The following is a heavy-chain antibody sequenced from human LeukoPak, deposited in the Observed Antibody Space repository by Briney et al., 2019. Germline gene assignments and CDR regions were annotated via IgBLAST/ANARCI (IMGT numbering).Heavy chain of an antibody. Sequence: PSETLSLTCTVSGGSISSGSYYWNWIRQPAGKGLEWIGRIYTSGNTNYNPSRKGRVPISVDASKNQFSLKLSYMTAADTAVYYCAREGLNMVRGVIPKEAWGWFDPWGQGTLVTVSS. CDR1: GGSISSGSYY. CDR3: AREGLNMVRGVIPKEAWGWFDP. D-gene: IGHD3-10*01. J-gene: IGHJ5*02. V-gene: IGHV4-61*02. CDR2: IYTSGNT.